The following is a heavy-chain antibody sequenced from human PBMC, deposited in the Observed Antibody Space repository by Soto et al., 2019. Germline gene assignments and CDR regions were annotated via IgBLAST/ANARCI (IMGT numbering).Heavy chain of an antibody. Sequence: GGSLRLSCAGSGFIFSNYAVSWVRQAPGKGLEWVSAVSGNGRTTYYADSAKGRFSVSRDNSKNTVDLLMNSLRAEDTAVYYCAKDGDYYDCWSGYGLDLWGQGTTVTVSS. CDR1: GFIFSNYA. D-gene: IGHD3-3*01. V-gene: IGHV3-23*01. CDR3: AKDGDYYDCWSGYGLDL. J-gene: IGHJ6*02. CDR2: VSGNGRTT.